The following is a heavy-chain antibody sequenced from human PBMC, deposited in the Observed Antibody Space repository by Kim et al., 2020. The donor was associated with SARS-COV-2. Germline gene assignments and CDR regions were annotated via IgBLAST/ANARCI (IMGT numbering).Heavy chain of an antibody. D-gene: IGHD3-10*01. Sequence: GGSLRLSCAASGFTFSNAWMSWVRQAPGKGLEWVGRIKSKTDGGTTDYAAPVKGRFTISRDDSKNTLYLQMNSLKTEDTAVYYCTTDPTAQWFGELVSFDYWGQGTLVTVSS. J-gene: IGHJ4*02. CDR2: IKSKTDGGTT. CDR1: GFTFSNAW. CDR3: TTDPTAQWFGELVSFDY. V-gene: IGHV3-15*01.